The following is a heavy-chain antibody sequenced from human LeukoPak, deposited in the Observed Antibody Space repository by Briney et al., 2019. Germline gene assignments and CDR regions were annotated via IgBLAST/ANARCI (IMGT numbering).Heavy chain of an antibody. CDR1: GFTFSSYA. D-gene: IGHD3-22*01. Sequence: GGSRRLSCAASGFTFSSYAMSWVRQAPGKGLEWVSAISGSGGSTYYADSVKGRFTISRDNSKNTLYLQMNSLRAEDTAVYYCAKGGQGYYDIAYWGQGTLVTVSS. CDR2: ISGSGGST. V-gene: IGHV3-23*01. J-gene: IGHJ4*02. CDR3: AKGGQGYYDIAY.